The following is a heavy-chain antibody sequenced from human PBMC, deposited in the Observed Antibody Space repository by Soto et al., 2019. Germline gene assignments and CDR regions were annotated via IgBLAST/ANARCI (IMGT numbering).Heavy chain of an antibody. J-gene: IGHJ4*02. CDR1: GGSISSYY. V-gene: IGHV4-59*08. CDR3: ASWGAPYGDYTDY. CDR2: IYYSGST. D-gene: IGHD3-16*01. Sequence: PSETLSLTCTVSGGSISSYYWSWIRQPPGKGLEWIGYIYYSGSTNYNPSLKSRVTISVDTSKNQFSLKLGSVTAADTAVYYCASWGAPYGDYTDYWGQGTLVTVS.